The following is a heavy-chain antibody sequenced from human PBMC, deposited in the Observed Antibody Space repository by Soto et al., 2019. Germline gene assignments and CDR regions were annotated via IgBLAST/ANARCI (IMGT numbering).Heavy chain of an antibody. CDR1: GFTFSNYA. V-gene: IGHV3-23*01. CDR3: ANSNLYCSSSNCYVFDY. D-gene: IGHD2-2*01. Sequence: EVQLLDSGGGLVQPGGSLRLSCAASGFTFSNYAMSWVRQAPGKGLEWVSSIRNSGTSTYYADSVKGRFTISRDNSKNALYLQMSSLRVEETSVYYYANSNLYCSSSNCYVFDYWGQGTLVTISS. CDR2: IRNSGTST. J-gene: IGHJ4*02.